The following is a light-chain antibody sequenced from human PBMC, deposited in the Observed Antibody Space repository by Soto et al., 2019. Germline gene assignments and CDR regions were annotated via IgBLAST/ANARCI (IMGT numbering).Light chain of an antibody. CDR1: QSVFYSSNNKNY. CDR3: QQYYSTPPT. Sequence: DIVMTQSPDSLAVSLGSRATINCKSSQSVFYSSNNKNYLAWYQQKPEQPPKLLIYWASTRKSGVPDRFSGSGSGTDFTLTISSLQAEDVAVYYCQQYYSTPPTFGQGTKLEIK. J-gene: IGKJ2*01. CDR2: WAS. V-gene: IGKV4-1*01.